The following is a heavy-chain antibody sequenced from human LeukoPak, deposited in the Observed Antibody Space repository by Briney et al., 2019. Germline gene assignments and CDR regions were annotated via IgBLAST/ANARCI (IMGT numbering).Heavy chain of an antibody. D-gene: IGHD3-10*01. CDR2: ISAYNGNT. CDR1: GYTFTGYY. CDR3: ARALRGPLDY. V-gene: IGHV1-18*04. Sequence: ASVTVSCKASGYTFTGYYMHWVRQAPGQGLEWMGWISAYNGNTNYAQKLQGRVTMTTDTSTSTAYMELRSLRSDDTAVYYCARALRGPLDYWGQGTLVTVSS. J-gene: IGHJ4*02.